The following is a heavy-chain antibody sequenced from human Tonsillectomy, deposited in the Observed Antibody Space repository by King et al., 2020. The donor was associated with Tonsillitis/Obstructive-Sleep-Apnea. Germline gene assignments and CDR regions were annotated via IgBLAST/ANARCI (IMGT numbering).Heavy chain of an antibody. CDR3: ARGPPGYSSSGGTDNWFDP. CDR1: GGSFSGYY. J-gene: IGHJ5*02. V-gene: IGHV4-34*01. Sequence: VQLQQWGAGLLKPSETLSLTCAVYGGSFSGYYWSWIRQPPGKGLEWIGEINHSGSTNYNPSLKSRVTISVDTSKNQFSLKLSSVTAADTAVYYCARGPPGYSSSGGTDNWFDPWGQGTLVTVSS. D-gene: IGHD6-13*01. CDR2: INHSGST.